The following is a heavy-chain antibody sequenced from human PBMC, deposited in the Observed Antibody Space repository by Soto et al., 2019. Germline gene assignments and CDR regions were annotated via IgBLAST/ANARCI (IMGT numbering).Heavy chain of an antibody. CDR3: AKGGRSYD. D-gene: IGHD1-26*01. J-gene: IGHJ4*02. V-gene: IGHV3-33*03. Sequence: PGGSLRLSCAASGFTFNTHGMHWVRQAPGKGLEWVAVIWYDESKKYYEDSVTGRFTISRDNSRSALYLQMNSLRAEDTGVYYCAKGGRSYDWGQGTLVTVSS. CDR2: IWYDESKK. CDR1: GFTFNTHG.